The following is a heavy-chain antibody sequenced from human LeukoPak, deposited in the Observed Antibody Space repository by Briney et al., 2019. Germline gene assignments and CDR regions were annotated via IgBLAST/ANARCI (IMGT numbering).Heavy chain of an antibody. CDR3: ARVVSNILTGSLTGLTAFDI. V-gene: IGHV4-4*02. CDR2: IYHSGST. Sequence: PSETLSLTCAVSGGSISSSNWWSWVRQPPGKGLEWIGEIYHSGSTNYNPSLKSRVTISVDTSKNQFSLKLSSVTAADTAVYYCARVVSNILTGSLTGLTAFDIWGQGTMVTVSS. D-gene: IGHD3-9*01. J-gene: IGHJ3*02. CDR1: GGSISSSNW.